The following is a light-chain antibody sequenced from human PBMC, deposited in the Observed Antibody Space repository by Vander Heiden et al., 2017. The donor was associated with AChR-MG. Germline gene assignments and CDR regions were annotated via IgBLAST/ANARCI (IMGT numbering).Light chain of an antibody. J-gene: IGKJ2*01. CDR1: QSISSY. CDR3: QQSDSTPYT. V-gene: IGKV1-39*01. Sequence: DIQMTQSPSSLSASVGDRVTITCRASQSISSYLNWYQQKPGKAPKLLIYAASSLQSGVPSRFSGSGSGTDFALTISSLQPEDVATYYCQQSDSTPYTFGQGTNLEIK. CDR2: AAS.